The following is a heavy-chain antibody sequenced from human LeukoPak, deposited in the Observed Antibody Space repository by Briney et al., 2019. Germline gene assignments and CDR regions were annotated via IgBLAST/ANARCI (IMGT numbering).Heavy chain of an antibody. V-gene: IGHV1-18*01. Sequence: ASVKVSCKASGYTFTSYGISWVRQAPGQGLEWMGWISAYNGNTNYAQKLQGRVTMTTDTSTSTAYMELRSLRSDDTAVYYCATPLHYDILTYFDYWGQGTLVTVSS. CDR3: ATPLHYDILTYFDY. J-gene: IGHJ4*02. CDR1: GYTFTSYG. CDR2: ISAYNGNT. D-gene: IGHD3-9*01.